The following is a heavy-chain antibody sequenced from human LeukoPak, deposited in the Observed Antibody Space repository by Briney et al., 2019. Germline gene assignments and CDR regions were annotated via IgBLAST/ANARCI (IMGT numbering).Heavy chain of an antibody. V-gene: IGHV4-39*07. D-gene: IGHD5-12*01. CDR3: AGRRGYSGYDKDY. CDR2: IYESGIT. J-gene: IGHJ4*02. Sequence: PSETLSLTCSVSGGSISSSDYYWGWIRQPPGTDLEWIGSIYESGITYYRPSLKSRVTLSVDTSKNQFSLKLSSVTAADTAVYYCAGRRGYSGYDKDYWGQGTLVTVSS. CDR1: GGSISSSDYY.